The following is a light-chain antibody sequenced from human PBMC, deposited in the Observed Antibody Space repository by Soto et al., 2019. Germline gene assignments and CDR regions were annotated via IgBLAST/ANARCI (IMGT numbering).Light chain of an antibody. J-gene: IGLJ1*01. V-gene: IGLV2-8*01. CDR2: EVT. CDR3: SSLAADSNNHYV. CDR1: SSDVGRYNF. Sequence: QSVLTQPPSASGSPGQSVTISCTGTSSDVGRYNFVSWYQQHPGKAPKLMIFEVTKRPSGVPDRFSGSKSGNTASLTVSGLQAEDEADYYCSSLAADSNNHYVFGTGTRSPS.